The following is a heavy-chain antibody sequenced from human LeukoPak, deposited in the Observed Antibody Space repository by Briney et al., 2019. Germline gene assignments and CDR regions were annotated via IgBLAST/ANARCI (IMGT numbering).Heavy chain of an antibody. CDR2: IIPIFDTA. J-gene: IGHJ3*01. Sequence: SVKVSCKASGGIFLKEAINWVRQAPGQGLEWMGGIIPIFDTADYAQKFQGRVTITADESTSTVYMDLSSLRSEDTAVDYWARAVAGFYYDSRLSAFDFWGQGTMVTVFS. CDR3: ARAVAGFYYDSRLSAFDF. CDR1: GGIFLKEA. V-gene: IGHV1-69*01. D-gene: IGHD3-22*01.